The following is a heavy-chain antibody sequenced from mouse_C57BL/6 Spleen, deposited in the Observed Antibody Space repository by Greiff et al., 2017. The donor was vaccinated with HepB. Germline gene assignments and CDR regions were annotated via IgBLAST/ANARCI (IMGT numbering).Heavy chain of an antibody. Sequence: DVKLVESGGGLVKPGGSLKLSCAASGFTFSDYGMHWVRQAPEKGLEWVAYISSGSSTIYYADTVKGRFTISRDNAKNTLFLQMTSLRSEDTAMYYCARGDYYGSSYVGWYFDVWGTGTTVTVSS. CDR3: ARGDYYGSSYVGWYFDV. CDR1: GFTFSDYG. CDR2: ISSGSSTI. J-gene: IGHJ1*03. V-gene: IGHV5-17*01. D-gene: IGHD1-1*01.